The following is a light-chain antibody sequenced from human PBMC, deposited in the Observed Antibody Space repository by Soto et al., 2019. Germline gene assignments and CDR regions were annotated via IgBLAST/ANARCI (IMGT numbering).Light chain of an antibody. CDR3: SSYIGSNNFV. Sequence: QSALTQPPSASGSPGQSVTISCTGTSGDVDYNYVSWCQQYPDKAPKLMIYKVSGRPSGVPDRFSGSKSGNTAFLTVSGLQPEDEADYYCSSYIGSNNFVFGTGTKVTVL. CDR1: SGDVDYNY. CDR2: KVS. J-gene: IGLJ1*01. V-gene: IGLV2-8*01.